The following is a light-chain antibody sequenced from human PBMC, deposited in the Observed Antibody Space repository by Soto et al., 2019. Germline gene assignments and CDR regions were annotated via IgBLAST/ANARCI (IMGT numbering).Light chain of an antibody. CDR3: QQYETSPFT. CDR2: GAS. J-gene: IGKJ4*01. Sequence: EIVLTQSPGTLSLSPGERATLSCRPSQSVDSSHLAWYQHRPGRAPRLLVYGASRRATGVPDRFSGSGSETHFTLSIRRLESEDFAVYYCQQYETSPFTFGGGTKVDIK. V-gene: IGKV3-20*01. CDR1: QSVDSSH.